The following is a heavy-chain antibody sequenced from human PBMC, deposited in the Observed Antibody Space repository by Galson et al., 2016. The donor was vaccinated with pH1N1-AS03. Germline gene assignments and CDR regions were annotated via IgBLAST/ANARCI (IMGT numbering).Heavy chain of an antibody. D-gene: IGHD5-24*01. CDR3: AKGRGFILDS. J-gene: IGHJ4*02. V-gene: IGHV3-53*05. CDR2: INREETG. CDR1: GFAVSDYY. Sequence: SLRLSCAASGFAVSDYYVSWVRQAPGKGLDWVSIINREETGCYSASVQGRFTIARDSSNNVVYLQMNALRPDDTAVYYCAKGRGFILDSWGQGTLVTVSS.